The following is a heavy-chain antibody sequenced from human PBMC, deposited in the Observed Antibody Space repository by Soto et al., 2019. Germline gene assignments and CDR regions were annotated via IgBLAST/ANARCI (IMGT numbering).Heavy chain of an antibody. J-gene: IGHJ5*02. CDR1: GYSFTSYW. Sequence: GESLKISCKGSGYSFTSYWIGWVRQMPGKGLEWMGIIYPGDSDTRYSPSFQGQVTISADKSISTAYLQWSSLKASDTAMYYCARTPAPVTIFGVVIPNWFDPWGQGTLVTVSS. D-gene: IGHD3-3*01. V-gene: IGHV5-51*01. CDR2: IYPGDSDT. CDR3: ARTPAPVTIFGVVIPNWFDP.